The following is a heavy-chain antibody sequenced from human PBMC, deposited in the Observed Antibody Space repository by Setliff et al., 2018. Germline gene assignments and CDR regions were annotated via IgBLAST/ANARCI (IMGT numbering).Heavy chain of an antibody. Sequence: GGSLRLSCAASGFTFSNDWMSWVRQAPGKGLDWVGRIKSKTDGGTTDYAAPVKGRFTISRDDSKNTLYLQMNSLKTEDTAVYYCVKLVPQAISSDPWGQGTLVTVSS. CDR3: VKLVPQAISSDP. V-gene: IGHV3-15*01. J-gene: IGHJ5*02. D-gene: IGHD3-10*01. CDR1: GFTFSNDW. CDR2: IKSKTDGGTT.